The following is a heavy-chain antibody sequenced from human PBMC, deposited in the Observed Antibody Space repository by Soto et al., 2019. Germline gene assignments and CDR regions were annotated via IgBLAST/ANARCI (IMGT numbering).Heavy chain of an antibody. CDR3: ARTDLNWNDVVFDY. D-gene: IGHD1-1*01. Sequence: PSETLSLTCTVSGGSISSGDYYWSWIRQPPGKGLEWIGYIYYSGSTYYNPSLKSRVTISVDTSKNQFSLKLSSVTAADTAVYYCARTDLNWNDVVFDYWGQGTLVTVS. CDR1: GGSISSGDYY. J-gene: IGHJ4*02. CDR2: IYYSGST. V-gene: IGHV4-30-4*01.